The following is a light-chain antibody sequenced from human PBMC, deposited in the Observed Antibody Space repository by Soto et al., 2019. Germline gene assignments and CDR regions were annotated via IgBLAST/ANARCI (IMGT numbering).Light chain of an antibody. V-gene: IGLV2-23*02. Sequence: QSALTQPASVSGSPGQSITISCTGTSSDVGSYSLVSWYQQHPGKAPKLMIYEVTKRPSGVSNRFSGSKSDNTASLTISGLQADDEADYYCCSYAGSSAYWVFGGGTKVTVL. CDR1: SSDVGSYSL. CDR3: CSYAGSSAYWV. CDR2: EVT. J-gene: IGLJ3*02.